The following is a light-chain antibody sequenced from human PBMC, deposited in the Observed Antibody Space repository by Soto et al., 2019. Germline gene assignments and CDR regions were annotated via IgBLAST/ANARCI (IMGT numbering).Light chain of an antibody. V-gene: IGLV2-14*01. CDR3: SSFASTHTYV. CDR1: SSDVAFYNH. Sequence: QSVLTQPASVSGSPGQSITISCTGTSSDVAFYNHVSWYQQHPGKAPKLLIYEVNNRPSGVSHRFSGSKSGNTASLTISGLQAEDEADYYCSSFASTHTYVFGIRTKVTVX. J-gene: IGLJ1*01. CDR2: EVN.